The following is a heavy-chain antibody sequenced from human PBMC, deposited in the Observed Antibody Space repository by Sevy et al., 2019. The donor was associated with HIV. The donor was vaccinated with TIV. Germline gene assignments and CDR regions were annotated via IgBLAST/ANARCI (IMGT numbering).Heavy chain of an antibody. CDR3: ARARSGRWLRNNWFDP. D-gene: IGHD5-12*01. V-gene: IGHV4-34*01. Sequence: SETLSLTCAVYGGSFSGYYWSWIRQPPGKGLEWIGEINHSGSTNYNPSLKRRVTISVDTSKNQFSLKLSCVTAADTAVYYCARARSGRWLRNNWFDPWGQGTLVTVSS. CDR2: INHSGST. J-gene: IGHJ5*02. CDR1: GGSFSGYY.